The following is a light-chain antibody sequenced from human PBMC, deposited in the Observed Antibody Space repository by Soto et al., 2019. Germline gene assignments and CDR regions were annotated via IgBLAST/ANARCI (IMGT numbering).Light chain of an antibody. CDR1: SSDVGGYNY. CDR2: EVS. V-gene: IGLV2-14*01. J-gene: IGLJ1*01. Sequence: QSVLTQPASVFGSRGQSITISCTGTSSDVGGYNYVSWYQQHPGKAPKLMIYEVSNRPSGVSNRFSGSKSGNTASLTISGLQAEDEADYYCSSYTSSSTLVFGTGTKATVL. CDR3: SSYTSSSTLV.